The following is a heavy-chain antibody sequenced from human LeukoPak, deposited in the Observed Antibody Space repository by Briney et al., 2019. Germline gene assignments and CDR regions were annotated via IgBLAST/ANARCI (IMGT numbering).Heavy chain of an antibody. CDR3: ARGPRITLVRGGQWYYYMDV. J-gene: IGHJ6*03. Sequence: PGGSLRLSCAASGFTFSRHGMHWVRQAPGKGLEWVAVISYDGSNKHYADSVKGRFTISRDNSKNTLYLQMNSLRSEDTAVYYCARGPRITLVRGGQWYYYMDVWGKGTTVTISS. CDR1: GFTFSRHG. D-gene: IGHD3-10*01. CDR2: ISYDGSNK. V-gene: IGHV3-30*03.